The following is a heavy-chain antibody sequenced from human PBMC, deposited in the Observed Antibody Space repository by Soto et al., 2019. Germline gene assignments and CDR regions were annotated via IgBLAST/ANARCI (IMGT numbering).Heavy chain of an antibody. CDR1: GGSISSGGYY. Sequence: SETLSLTCTVSGGSISSGGYYWSWIRQHPGKGLEWIGYIYYSGSTYYNPSLKSRVTISLDTSKNQFSLKLSSVTAADTAMYYCARLSSGERLNFDYWGQGTLVTVSS. CDR3: ARLSSGERLNFDY. J-gene: IGHJ4*02. V-gene: IGHV4-31*03. CDR2: IYYSGST. D-gene: IGHD3-10*02.